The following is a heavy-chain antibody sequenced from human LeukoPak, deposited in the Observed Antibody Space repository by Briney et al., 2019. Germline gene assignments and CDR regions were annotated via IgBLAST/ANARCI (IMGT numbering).Heavy chain of an antibody. CDR2: FDPEDGET. Sequence: ASVKVSCKVSGYTLTGLSMHWVRQAPGKGLEWMGGFDPEDGETIYAQKFQGRVTMTEDTSTDTAYMELSSLRSEDTAVYYCATPSDLGARPTPFDYWGQGTLVTVSS. J-gene: IGHJ4*02. V-gene: IGHV1-24*01. D-gene: IGHD1-26*01. CDR1: GYTLTGLS. CDR3: ATPSDLGARPTPFDY.